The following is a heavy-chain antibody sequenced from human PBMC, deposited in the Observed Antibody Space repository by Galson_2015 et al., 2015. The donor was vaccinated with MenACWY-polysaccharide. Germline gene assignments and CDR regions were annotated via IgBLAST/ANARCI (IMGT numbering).Heavy chain of an antibody. V-gene: IGHV1-2*02. CDR3: ARSPDSSGWYGWFDP. D-gene: IGHD6-19*01. J-gene: IGHJ5*02. CDR2: INPNSGGT. CDR1: GYTFTGYY. Sequence: SVKVSCKASGYTFTGYYMHWVRQAPGQGLEWMGWINPNSGGTNYAQKFQGRVTMTRDTSISTAYMELSRLRSDDTAVYYCARSPDSSGWYGWFDPWGQGTLVTVSS.